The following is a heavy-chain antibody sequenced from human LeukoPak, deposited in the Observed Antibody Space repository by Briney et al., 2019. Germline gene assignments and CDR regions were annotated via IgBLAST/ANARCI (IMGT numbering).Heavy chain of an antibody. CDR1: GYTFTNYA. J-gene: IGHJ4*02. Sequence: ASVKVSCKGSGYTFTNYAISWVRQAPGQGLEWMGWTSVYKGNTNYAQKFQGRVTMTTDTSTSTTYMEVRSLRSEDTAVYYCARGDLWLRDDYHFDYWGQGTLVTVSS. CDR3: ARGDLWLRDDYHFDY. V-gene: IGHV1-18*01. D-gene: IGHD5-18*01. CDR2: TSVYKGNT.